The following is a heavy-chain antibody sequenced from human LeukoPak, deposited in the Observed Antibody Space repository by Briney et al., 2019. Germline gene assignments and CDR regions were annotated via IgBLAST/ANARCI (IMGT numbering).Heavy chain of an antibody. CDR2: ITPIFGTA. CDR3: ARESLDCSSTSCYYYYYMDV. J-gene: IGHJ6*03. V-gene: IGHV1-69*05. Sequence: SVKVSCKASGGTFSSYAISWVRQAPGQGLEWMGGITPIFGTANYAQKFQGRVTITTDESTSTAYMELSSLRSEDTAVYYCARESLDCSSTSCYYYYYMDVWGKGTTVTVSS. D-gene: IGHD2-2*01. CDR1: GGTFSSYA.